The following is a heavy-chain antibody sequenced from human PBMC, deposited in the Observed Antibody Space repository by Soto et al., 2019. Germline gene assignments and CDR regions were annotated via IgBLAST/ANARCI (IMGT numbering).Heavy chain of an antibody. J-gene: IGHJ4*02. Sequence: PSETLSLTCSLYSGSLSGYYWSWIRQPPGKGLEWIGEISPSGNTNYSPSLKSRVSISVDTSKNQFSLNLTSLTAADTAVYSCARAPKVSGSAQTRPDFWGQGSLVTVSS. CDR1: SGSLSGYY. CDR3: ARAPKVSGSAQTRPDF. V-gene: IGHV4-34*01. D-gene: IGHD6-6*01. CDR2: ISPSGNT.